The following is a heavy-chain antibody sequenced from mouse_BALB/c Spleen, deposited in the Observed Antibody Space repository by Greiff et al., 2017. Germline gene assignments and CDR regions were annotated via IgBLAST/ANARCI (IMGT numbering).Heavy chain of an antibody. J-gene: IGHJ4*01. D-gene: IGHD1-1*01. CDR1: GFSLTGYG. V-gene: IGHV2-6-7*01. CDR3: AREYYGSSYAMDD. Sequence: QVQLKQSGPGLVAPSQSLSITCTVSGFSLTGYGVNWVRQPPGKGLEWLGMIWGDGSTDYNSALKSRLSISKDNSKSQVFLKMNSLQTDDTARYYCAREYYGSSYAMDDWGQGTSVTVSA. CDR2: IWGDGST.